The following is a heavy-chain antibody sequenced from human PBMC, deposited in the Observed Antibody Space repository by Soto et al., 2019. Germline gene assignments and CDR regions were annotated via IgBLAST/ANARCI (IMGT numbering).Heavy chain of an antibody. V-gene: IGHV3-23*01. D-gene: IGHD3-10*01. J-gene: IGHJ5*02. CDR2: ISGSGGST. Sequence: EVQLLESGGGLVQPGGSLRLSCAASGFTFSSYAMSWVRQAPGKGLEWVSAISGSGGSTYYADSVKGRFTIPRDNSKNTRYLQMNSLRAEDTAVDYCAKSGVWFASNWFDPWGQGTLVTVSS. CDR3: AKSGVWFASNWFDP. CDR1: GFTFSSYA.